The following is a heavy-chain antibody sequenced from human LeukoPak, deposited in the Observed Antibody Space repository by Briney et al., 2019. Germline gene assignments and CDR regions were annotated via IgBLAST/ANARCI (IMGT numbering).Heavy chain of an antibody. CDR3: GRVGDGYNDNY. CDR2: ISSGGST. J-gene: IGHJ4*02. CDR1: GFTVSSDY. D-gene: IGHD5-24*01. Sequence: GGSLRLSCAASGFTVSSDYMGWVRQAPEKGLEWVSLISSGGSTYYADSLKGRFTISRDNSKNTLYLQMNSLRAEDTAVSYCGRVGDGYNDNYWGQGTLVTVSS. V-gene: IGHV3-66*01.